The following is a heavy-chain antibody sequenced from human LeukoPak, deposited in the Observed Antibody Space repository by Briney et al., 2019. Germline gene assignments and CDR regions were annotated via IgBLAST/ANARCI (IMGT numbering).Heavy chain of an antibody. Sequence: GGSLRLSCAASGFTFSSYAMSWVRQPPGKGLEWVSAISGSGGTTYYADSVKGRFTISRDNSKNTLYLQMNSLRAEDTAVYYCAKGGSWIQLWLADYFDYWGQGTLVTVSS. CDR3: AKGGSWIQLWLADYFDY. CDR1: GFTFSSYA. J-gene: IGHJ4*02. D-gene: IGHD5-18*01. V-gene: IGHV3-23*01. CDR2: ISGSGGTT.